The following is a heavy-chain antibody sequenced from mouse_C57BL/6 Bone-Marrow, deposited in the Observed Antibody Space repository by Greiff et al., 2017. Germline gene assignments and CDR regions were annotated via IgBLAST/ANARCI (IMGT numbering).Heavy chain of an antibody. CDR2: IWSGGST. D-gene: IGHD1-3*01. CDR3: ARTGLNFYWYFDV. Sequence: VQGVESGPGLVQPSQSLSITCTVSGFSLTSYGVHWVRQSPGKGLEWLGVIWSGGSTDYNAAFISRLSISKDNSKSQVFFKMNSLQADDTAIYYCARTGLNFYWYFDVWGTGTTVTVSS. V-gene: IGHV2-2*01. CDR1: GFSLTSYG. J-gene: IGHJ1*03.